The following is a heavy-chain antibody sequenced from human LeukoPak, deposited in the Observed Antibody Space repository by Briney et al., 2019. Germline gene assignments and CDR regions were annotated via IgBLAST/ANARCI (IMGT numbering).Heavy chain of an antibody. CDR1: GFTFSSYA. V-gene: IGHV3-23*01. CDR2: ISGSGGST. Sequence: GGSLRLSCAASGFTFSSYAMSWVRQAPGKGLEWVSTISGSGGSTYYADSVKGRFTISRDNPKSTLYLQMNSLRAEDTAVYYCAKGTTVVPAASLDYWGQGTLVTVSS. D-gene: IGHD2-2*01. J-gene: IGHJ4*02. CDR3: AKGTTVVPAASLDY.